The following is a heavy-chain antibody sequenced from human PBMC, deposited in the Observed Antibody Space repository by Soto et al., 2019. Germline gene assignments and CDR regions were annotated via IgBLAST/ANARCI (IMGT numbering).Heavy chain of an antibody. Sequence: QVQLVQSGAEVKKPGSSVKVSCKASGGTFSSYTISWVRQAPGQGLEWMGRIIPILGIANYAQKFQGRVTITPDKSTSRAYMELSSLRSEDTAVYYCAPGTVGWLDPWGQGTLVTVCS. D-gene: IGHD3-10*01. CDR1: GGTFSSYT. CDR3: APGTVGWLDP. V-gene: IGHV1-69*02. CDR2: IIPILGIA. J-gene: IGHJ5*02.